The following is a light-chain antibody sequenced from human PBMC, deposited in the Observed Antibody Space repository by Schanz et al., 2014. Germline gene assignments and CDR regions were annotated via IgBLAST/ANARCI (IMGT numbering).Light chain of an antibody. CDR1: SSDVGGYNY. CDR2: DVS. V-gene: IGLV2-14*01. J-gene: IGLJ2*01. Sequence: QSALTQPASVSGSPGQSITISCTGTSSDVGGYNYVSWYQQRPGKAPKLMIFDVSDRPSGVSNRFSGAKSGITASLTISGLQAEDEAVYYCCSYAGTGTVIFGGGTKLTVL. CDR3: CSYAGTGTVI.